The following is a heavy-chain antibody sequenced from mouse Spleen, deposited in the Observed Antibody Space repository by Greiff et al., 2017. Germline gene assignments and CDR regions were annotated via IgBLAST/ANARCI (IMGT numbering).Heavy chain of an antibody. CDR1: GFTFSDFY. Sequence: EVMLVESGGGLVQSGRSLRLSCATSGFTFSDFYMEWVRQAPGKGLEWIAASRNKANDYTTEYSASVKGRFIVSRDTSQSILYLQMNALRAEDTAIYYCARDAGYDAGYAMDYWGQGTSVTVSS. J-gene: IGHJ4*01. CDR2: SRNKANDYTT. D-gene: IGHD2-2*01. CDR3: ARDAGYDAGYAMDY. V-gene: IGHV7-1*01.